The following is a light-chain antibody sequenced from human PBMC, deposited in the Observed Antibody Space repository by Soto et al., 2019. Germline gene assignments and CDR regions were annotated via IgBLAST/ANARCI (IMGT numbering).Light chain of an antibody. CDR3: QQYYTTPWLT. V-gene: IGKV4-1*01. CDR2: WAS. CDR1: QSVLYSSNNKNY. J-gene: IGKJ4*01. Sequence: DIVMTQSPDSLAVSLGERATINCRSSQSVLYSSNNKNYLAWYQQKPGQPPKLLIYWASTRESGVPGRFSGSGSGTDFTLTISSLQAEDVAVYYCQQYYTTPWLTFGAGPKVEIK.